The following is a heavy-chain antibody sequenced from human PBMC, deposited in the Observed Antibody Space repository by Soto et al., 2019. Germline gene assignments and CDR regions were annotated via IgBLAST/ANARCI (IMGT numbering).Heavy chain of an antibody. V-gene: IGHV1-46*01. D-gene: IGHD2-8*01. CDR3: EREENCRGCTCYSEYFHH. Sequence: QVQLVQSGAEVKKPGASVKVSCKTSGYIFTAYSMHWVRQAPGQGLEWMGVVNPSGGSAHYAQSFEVRVTLTRDTGTSTCSRELSSLRSEDTAVYYCEREENCRGCTCYSEYFHHWCQGTLVIDSS. J-gene: IGHJ1*01. CDR1: GYIFTAYS. CDR2: VNPSGGSA.